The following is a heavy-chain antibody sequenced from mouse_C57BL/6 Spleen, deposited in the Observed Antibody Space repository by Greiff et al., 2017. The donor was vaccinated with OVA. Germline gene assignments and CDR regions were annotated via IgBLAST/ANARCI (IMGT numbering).Heavy chain of an antibody. CDR2: ISSGSSTI. D-gene: IGHD2-1*01. CDR3: ARPNYGNYENYFDY. CDR1: GFTFSDYG. Sequence: EVKLVESGGGLVKPGGSLKLSCAASGFTFSDYGMHWVRQAPDKGLEWVAYISSGSSTIYYADTVKGRFTISRDNAKNTLFLQMTSLRSEDTAMYYCARPNYGNYENYFDYWGQGTTLTVSS. V-gene: IGHV5-17*01. J-gene: IGHJ2*01.